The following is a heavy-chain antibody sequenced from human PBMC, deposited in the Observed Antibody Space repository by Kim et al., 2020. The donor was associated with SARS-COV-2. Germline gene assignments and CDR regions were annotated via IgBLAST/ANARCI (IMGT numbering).Heavy chain of an antibody. V-gene: IGHV4-39*07. CDR2: IYYSGST. CDR3: ARGYYYDSSGHWGDYYYYAMDV. J-gene: IGHJ6*02. CDR1: GGSISSSSHY. Sequence: SETLSLTCTVSGGSISSSSHYGGWIRQPPGKGLEWIANIYYSGSTYYNPSLKSRVTISVDTSKNQFSLKLSSVTAADTAVYYCARGYYYDSSGHWGDYYYYAMDVWGQGTTVTVSS. D-gene: IGHD3-22*01.